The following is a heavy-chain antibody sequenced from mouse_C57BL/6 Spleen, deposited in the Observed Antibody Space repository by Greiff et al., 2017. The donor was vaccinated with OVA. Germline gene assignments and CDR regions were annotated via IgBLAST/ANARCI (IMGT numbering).Heavy chain of an antibody. J-gene: IGHJ4*01. CDR1: GYSITSGYD. D-gene: IGHD1-1*01. Sequence: EVQLQQSGPGMVKPSQSLSLTCTVTGYSITSGYDWHWIRHFPGNKLEWMGYISYSGSTNYNPSLKSRISITHDTSKNHFFLKLNSVTTEDTATYYCASNYGSKDYAMDYWGQGTSVTVSS. CDR3: ASNYGSKDYAMDY. V-gene: IGHV3-1*01. CDR2: ISYSGST.